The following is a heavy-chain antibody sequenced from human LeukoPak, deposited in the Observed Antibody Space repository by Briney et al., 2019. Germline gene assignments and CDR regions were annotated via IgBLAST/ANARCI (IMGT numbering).Heavy chain of an antibody. CDR1: GGSFSGYY. V-gene: IGHV4-59*08. D-gene: IGHD6-19*01. Sequence: SETLSLTCAVYGGSFSGYYWSWIRQPPGKGLEWIGYIYYSGSTYYNPSLKSRVTISVDTSKNQFSLRLSSVTAADTAVYYCARTSGSSGWIDYWGQGTLVTVSS. CDR3: ARTSGSSGWIDY. J-gene: IGHJ4*02. CDR2: IYYSGST.